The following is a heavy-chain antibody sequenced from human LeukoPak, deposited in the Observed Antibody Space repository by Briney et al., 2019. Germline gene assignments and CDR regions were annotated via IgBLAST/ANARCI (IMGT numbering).Heavy chain of an antibody. Sequence: SETLSLTCTVSGNSISSGDNYWSWIRQPAGKGLEWIGRIYTSGSTNYNPSLKSRVTISVDTSKNQFSLKLSSVTAADTAVYYCARGRDGDDEGFDYWGQGTLVTVSS. J-gene: IGHJ4*02. CDR2: IYTSGST. CDR3: ARGRDGDDEGFDY. CDR1: GNSISSGDNY. V-gene: IGHV4-61*02. D-gene: IGHD4-17*01.